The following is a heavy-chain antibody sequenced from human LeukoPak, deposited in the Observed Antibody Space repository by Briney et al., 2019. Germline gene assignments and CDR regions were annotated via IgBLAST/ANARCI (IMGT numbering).Heavy chain of an antibody. CDR3: ARDSSGYPDGSLHYFDY. CDR2: IIPIFGTA. Sequence: SVKVSCKASGGTFSSYAISWVRQAPGQGLEWMGGIIPIFGTANYAQKFQGRVTITTDESTSTAYMELSSLRSEDTAVYYCARDSSGYPDGSLHYFDYWGQGTLVTVSS. CDR1: GGTFSSYA. V-gene: IGHV1-69*05. D-gene: IGHD6-19*01. J-gene: IGHJ4*02.